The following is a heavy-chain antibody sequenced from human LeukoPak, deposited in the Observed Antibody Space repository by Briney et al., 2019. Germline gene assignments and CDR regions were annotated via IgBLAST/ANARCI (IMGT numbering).Heavy chain of an antibody. D-gene: IGHD3-22*01. Sequence: ASVTVSCKASGYTFTSYDISWVRQAPIHGLEWMGIITPSGGSTSYAQKFQGRVTMTRDTSTSTVYMELSSLRSEDTAVYYCAGSFNYYDSSGYYDSFDYWGQGTLVTVSS. J-gene: IGHJ4*02. CDR2: ITPSGGST. V-gene: IGHV1-46*01. CDR1: GYTFTSYD. CDR3: AGSFNYYDSSGYYDSFDY.